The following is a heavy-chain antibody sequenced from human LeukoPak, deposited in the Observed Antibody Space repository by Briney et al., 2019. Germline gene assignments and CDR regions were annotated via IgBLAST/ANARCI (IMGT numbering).Heavy chain of an antibody. CDR2: IIPIFGTA. J-gene: IGHJ6*03. V-gene: IGHV1-69*13. CDR1: GGTFSSYA. CDR3: ARTRWELLYYMDV. D-gene: IGHD1-26*01. Sequence: ASVKVSCKACGGTFSSYAISWVRQAPGQGLEWMGGIIPIFGTANYAQKFQGRVTITADESTSTAYMELSSLRSEDTAVYYCARTRWELLYYMDVWGKGTTVTVSS.